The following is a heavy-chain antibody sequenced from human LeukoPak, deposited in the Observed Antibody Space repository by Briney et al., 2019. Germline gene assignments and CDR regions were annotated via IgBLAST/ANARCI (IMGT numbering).Heavy chain of an antibody. CDR2: INSDGSST. Sequence: GGSLRLSCAASGFTFSSYWMHWVRQAPGKGLVWVSRINSDGSSTSYADSVKGRFTISRDNAKNTLYLQMSSLRAEDTAIYYCAKGPDSGYSSRFCDCWGQGTLVTVSS. J-gene: IGHJ4*02. V-gene: IGHV3-74*01. CDR3: AKGPDSGYSSRFCDC. CDR1: GFTFSSYW. D-gene: IGHD6-13*01.